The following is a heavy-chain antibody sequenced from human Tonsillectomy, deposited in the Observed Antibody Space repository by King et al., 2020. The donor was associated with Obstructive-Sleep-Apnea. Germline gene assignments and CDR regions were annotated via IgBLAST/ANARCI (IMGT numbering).Heavy chain of an antibody. CDR1: GFTVSSNY. D-gene: IGHD3-10*01. Sequence: VQLVESGGGLVQPGGSLRLSCVASGFTVSSNYISWVRQAPGKGLEWVSVIYSGGGTYYADSVKGRFTISRHNSKNTVYLQMNSLRAEDTAGYYCAREMNYYGSGSYYGMDVWGQGTTVTVSS. J-gene: IGHJ6*02. CDR3: AREMNYYGSGSYYGMDV. V-gene: IGHV3-53*04. CDR2: IYSGGGT.